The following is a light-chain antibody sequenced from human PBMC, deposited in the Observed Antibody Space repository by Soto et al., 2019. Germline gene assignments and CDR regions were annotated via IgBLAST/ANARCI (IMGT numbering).Light chain of an antibody. J-gene: IGKJ2*01. Sequence: DIQMTQSPSSLSASVGDRVTITCRASQSISSYLNWYQQKPGKAPKLLIYAASSLQSGVPSRFSGSGSGTDFTLTISSLQPEDFATYYCQQSYGTPHTFGQGTKLEIK. CDR3: QQSYGTPHT. V-gene: IGKV1-39*01. CDR2: AAS. CDR1: QSISSY.